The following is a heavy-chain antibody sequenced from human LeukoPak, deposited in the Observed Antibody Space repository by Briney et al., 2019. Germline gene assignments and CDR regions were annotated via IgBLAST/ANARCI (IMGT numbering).Heavy chain of an antibody. CDR3: VGRSHQRNWFDP. D-gene: IGHD3-10*01. J-gene: IGHJ5*02. CDR2: VHSSGGVI. V-gene: IGHV1-46*01. Sequence: ASVKVSCKASGNTFTSDFMNWVRPAPGQGLEWMGIVHSSGGVIKYAQEFHDRVTVTRDPSTSTIYMELSSLRSEDTAVYYCVGRSHQRNWFDPWGQGTLVIVSS. CDR1: GNTFTSDF.